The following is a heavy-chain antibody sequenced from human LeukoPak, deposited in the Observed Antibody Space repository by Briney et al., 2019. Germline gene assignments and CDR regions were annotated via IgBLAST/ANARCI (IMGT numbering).Heavy chain of an antibody. CDR3: ARAYYYDSSGYGYYYGMDV. CDR2: IIPILGIA. V-gene: IGHV1-69*04. D-gene: IGHD3-22*01. Sequence: ASVKVSCKASGGTFSSYAISWVRQAPGQGLEWMGRIIPILGIANYAQKFQGRVTITADKSTSTAYMELSSLRSEDTAVYYCARAYYYDSSGYGYYYGMDVWGQGTTVTVFS. CDR1: GGTFSSYA. J-gene: IGHJ6*02.